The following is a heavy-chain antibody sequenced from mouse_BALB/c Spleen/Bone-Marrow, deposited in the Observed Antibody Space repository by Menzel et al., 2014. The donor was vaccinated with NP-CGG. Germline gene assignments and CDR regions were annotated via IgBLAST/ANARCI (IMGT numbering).Heavy chain of an antibody. J-gene: IGHJ4*01. CDR3: SRGEDYDGYAMDY. CDR2: ISGGSSSI. Sequence: EVMLVESGGGLVQPGGSRKLSCAASGFTFSNFGMHWVRQAPEKGLEWVAYISGGSSSIYYGDTVKGRFTISRDNPKNTLFLQMTSLRSEDTAMYFCSRGEDYDGYAMDYWVKEPQSPSPQ. V-gene: IGHV5-17*02. CDR1: GFTFSNFG. D-gene: IGHD2-4*01.